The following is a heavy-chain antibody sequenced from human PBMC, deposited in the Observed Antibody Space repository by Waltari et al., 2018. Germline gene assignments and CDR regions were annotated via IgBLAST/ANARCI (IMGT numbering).Heavy chain of an antibody. D-gene: IGHD6-6*01. Sequence: QMQLVQSGPEVKKPGTSVKVSCQASGFTFTSSAVQWVRQARGQRLEWIGWIVVGSGNTNYAQKFQERVTITRDMSTSTAYMELSSLRSEDTAVYYCAGRARETHLSYWGQGTLVTVSS. CDR3: AGRARETHLSY. V-gene: IGHV1-58*01. CDR2: IVVGSGNT. CDR1: GFTFTSSA. J-gene: IGHJ4*02.